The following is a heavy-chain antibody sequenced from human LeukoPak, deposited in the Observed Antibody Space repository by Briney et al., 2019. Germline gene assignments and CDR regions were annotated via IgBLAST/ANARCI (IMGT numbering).Heavy chain of an antibody. D-gene: IGHD3-22*01. CDR3: AKDRYYYDSSGSIYFDY. Sequence: PGGSLRLSCAASGFTFSSYGMHWVRQAPGKGLEWVAVISYDGSNKYYADSVKDRFTISRDNSKNTLYLQMNSLRAEDTAVYYCAKDRYYYDSSGSIYFDYWGQGTLVTVSS. J-gene: IGHJ4*02. CDR2: ISYDGSNK. V-gene: IGHV3-30*18. CDR1: GFTFSSYG.